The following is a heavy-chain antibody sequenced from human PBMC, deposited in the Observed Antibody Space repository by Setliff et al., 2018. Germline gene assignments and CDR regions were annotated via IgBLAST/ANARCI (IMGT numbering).Heavy chain of an antibody. CDR1: GFTFSTYR. J-gene: IGHJ4*02. D-gene: IGHD2-15*01. Sequence: GGSLRLSCAASGFTFSTYRMHWVRQAPGKGLEWMAVIWDDGGNKYHADSVKGRFTISRDNSKNTLYLQMNSLRPEDTAVYYCARTCSGSGCYAGLESWGQGTPVTVSS. CDR3: ARTCSGSGCYAGLES. CDR2: IWDDGGNK. V-gene: IGHV3-33*08.